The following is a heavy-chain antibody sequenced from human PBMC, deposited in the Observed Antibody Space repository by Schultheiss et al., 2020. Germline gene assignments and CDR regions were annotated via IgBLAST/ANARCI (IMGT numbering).Heavy chain of an antibody. Sequence: GGSLRLSCAASKFTFSDYAMSWVRQAPGKGLEWVSAISGSGGSTYYADSVKGRFTISRDNSKNTLYLQMNSLKTEDTAVYYCARLYYYGSGPSEDYWGQGTLVSVSS. CDR1: KFTFSDYA. J-gene: IGHJ4*02. CDR2: ISGSGGST. V-gene: IGHV3-23*01. D-gene: IGHD3-10*01. CDR3: ARLYYYGSGPSEDY.